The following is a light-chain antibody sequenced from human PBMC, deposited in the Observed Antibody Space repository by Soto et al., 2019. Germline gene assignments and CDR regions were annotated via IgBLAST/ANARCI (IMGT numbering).Light chain of an antibody. CDR3: QQYGSSPSWT. Sequence: EKVLKQSPGTLSLYPGERATLSCRTSQSVSSSYLAWYQQKPGQAPRLLIYGASSRATGIPDRFSGSGSGTDFTLTISRLEPEDFAVYYCQQYGSSPSWTFGQGTKVDNK. CDR1: QSVSSSY. J-gene: IGKJ1*01. V-gene: IGKV3-20*01. CDR2: GAS.